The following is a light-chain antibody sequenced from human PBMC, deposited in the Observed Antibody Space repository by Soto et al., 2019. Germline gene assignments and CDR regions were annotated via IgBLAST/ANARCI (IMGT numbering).Light chain of an antibody. Sequence: QSVLTQPPSASGTPGQRVTISCSGSSSNIGSNYVYWYQQLPGTAPKLLIYRNNQRPSGVPDRFSGSKSGTSASLAISGLRSEDEADYYCQVWDSSSDHPNVVFGGGTKLTVL. CDR2: RNN. J-gene: IGLJ2*01. CDR1: SSNIGSNY. V-gene: IGLV1-47*01. CDR3: QVWDSSSDHPNVV.